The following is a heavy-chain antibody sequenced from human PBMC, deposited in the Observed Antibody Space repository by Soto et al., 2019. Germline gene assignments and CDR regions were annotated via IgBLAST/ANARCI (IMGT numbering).Heavy chain of an antibody. CDR3: ARDRGRYYDSSGYPFDI. CDR2: INPSGGST. D-gene: IGHD3-22*01. Sequence: ASVKVSCKASGYTFTGYYMHWVRQAPGQGLEWMGIINPSGGSTSYAQKFQGRVTMTRDTSTSTVYMELSSLRSEDTAVYYCARDRGRYYDSSGYPFDIWGQGTMVTVSS. V-gene: IGHV1-46*03. CDR1: GYTFTGYY. J-gene: IGHJ3*02.